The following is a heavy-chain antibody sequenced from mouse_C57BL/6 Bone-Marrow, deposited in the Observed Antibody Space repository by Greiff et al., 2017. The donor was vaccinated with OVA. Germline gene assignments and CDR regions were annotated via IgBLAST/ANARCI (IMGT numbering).Heavy chain of an antibody. D-gene: IGHD1-1*01. CDR1: GFNIKDDY. CDR3: TTSGYYYGSSPFDY. V-gene: IGHV14-4*01. CDR2: IDPENGDT. J-gene: IGHJ2*01. Sequence: VQLQQSGAELVRPGASVKLSCTASGFNIKDDYMHWVKQRPEQGLEWIGWIDPENGDTEYASKFQGKATITADTSSNTAYLQLSSLTSEDTAVYYCTTSGYYYGSSPFDYWGQGTTLTVSS.